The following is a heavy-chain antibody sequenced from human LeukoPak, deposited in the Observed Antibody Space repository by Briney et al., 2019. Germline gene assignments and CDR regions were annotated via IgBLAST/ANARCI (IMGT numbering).Heavy chain of an antibody. D-gene: IGHD3-22*01. Sequence: ASVKVSCKASGYRFSSYGISGVRQAPGQGLEWMGWVSGYSGNTNYAQKFQGRLTLTRDTSTSTAYMELTSLRSDDAAVYYCAREYWYESSGSAFLDHWGRGTLVAVAS. CDR2: VSGYSGNT. CDR1: GYRFSSYG. V-gene: IGHV1-18*01. CDR3: AREYWYESSGSAFLDH. J-gene: IGHJ2*01.